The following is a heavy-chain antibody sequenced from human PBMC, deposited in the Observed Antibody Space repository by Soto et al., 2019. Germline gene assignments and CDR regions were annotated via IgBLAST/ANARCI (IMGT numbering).Heavy chain of an antibody. J-gene: IGHJ3*02. CDR3: ARKYYYDSSGYYPPDAFNI. Sequence: SETLSLTCTVSGGSISSGGYYWSWIRQDPGKGLEWIGFIFYSGSTSYNPSLKSRVTISVDTSKNQFSLRLSSVTAADTAVYYCARKYYYDSSGYYPPDAFNIWGQGTMVTVSS. CDR1: GGSISSGGYY. CDR2: IFYSGST. D-gene: IGHD3-22*01. V-gene: IGHV4-31*03.